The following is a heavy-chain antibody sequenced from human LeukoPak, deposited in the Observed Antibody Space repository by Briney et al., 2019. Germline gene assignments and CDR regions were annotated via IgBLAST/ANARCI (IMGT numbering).Heavy chain of an antibody. CDR2: ISSSGSTI. CDR3: ARGGTLEYFQH. CDR1: GFTFSSYE. J-gene: IGHJ1*01. V-gene: IGHV3-48*03. Sequence: PGGSLRLSCAAAGFTFSSYEMNWVRQAPGKGLEWVSYISSSGSTIYYADSVKGRFTISRDNAKNSLYLQMNSLRAEDTAVYYCARGGTLEYFQHWGQGTLVTVST.